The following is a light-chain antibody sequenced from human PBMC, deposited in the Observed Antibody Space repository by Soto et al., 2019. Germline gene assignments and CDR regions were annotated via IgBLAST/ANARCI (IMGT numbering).Light chain of an antibody. J-gene: IGLJ2*01. CDR3: GAWDGSVSVVL. V-gene: IGLV1-51*01. Sequence: QSVLTQPPSVSAAPGQTVTISCSGSSANIGSNYVSWYQHIPGTAPKLVIFDSDKRPSEIPDRFSGSQSGTSATLDITGLQTVDAADYYCGAWDGSVSVVLFGGGTKVTVL. CDR2: DSD. CDR1: SANIGSNY.